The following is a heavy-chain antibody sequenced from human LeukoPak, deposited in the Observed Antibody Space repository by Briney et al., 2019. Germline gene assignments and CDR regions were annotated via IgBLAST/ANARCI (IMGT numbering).Heavy chain of an antibody. Sequence: GGSLRLSCAAAGFTFRSYAMNWVRQGPGKGLEWVSTMSASDAGTYYADSVKGRFTISRDNSKNTLYLQMNSLRAEDTAVYYCVHCGGDCYPCCGMDGWGQGTTVTVSS. CDR1: GFTFRSYA. J-gene: IGHJ6*02. V-gene: IGHV3-23*01. CDR2: MSASDAGT. D-gene: IGHD2-21*02. CDR3: VHCGGDCYPCCGMDG.